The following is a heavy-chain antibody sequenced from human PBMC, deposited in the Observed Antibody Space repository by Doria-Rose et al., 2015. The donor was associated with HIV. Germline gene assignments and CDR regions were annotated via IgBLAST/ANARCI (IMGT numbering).Heavy chain of an antibody. CDR1: GVSLSSPGMG. D-gene: IGHD6-13*01. CDR3: ARIKSSRWYHKYYFDF. CDR2: IFSDDER. J-gene: IGHJ4*02. V-gene: IGHV2-26*01. Sequence: SGPVLVKPTETLTLTCTVSGVSLSSPGMGVSWIRQPPGKALEWLANIFSDDERSYNTSLKSRLTIARGTSKSQVVLTMTDMDPVDTATYYCARIKSSRWYHKYYFDFWGQGNLVIVSA.